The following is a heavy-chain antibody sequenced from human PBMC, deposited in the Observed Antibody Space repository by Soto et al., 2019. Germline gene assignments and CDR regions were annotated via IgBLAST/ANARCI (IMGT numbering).Heavy chain of an antibody. Sequence: SETLSLTCAVYGGSFSGYYWSWIRQPPGKGLEWIGEINHSGSTNYNPSLKSRVTISVDTSKNQFSLKLSSGTAADTAVYYCATFLLNYYDSSGYYYDYFDYWGQGTLVTVSS. D-gene: IGHD3-22*01. V-gene: IGHV4-34*01. CDR1: GGSFSGYY. CDR3: ATFLLNYYDSSGYYYDYFDY. J-gene: IGHJ4*02. CDR2: INHSGST.